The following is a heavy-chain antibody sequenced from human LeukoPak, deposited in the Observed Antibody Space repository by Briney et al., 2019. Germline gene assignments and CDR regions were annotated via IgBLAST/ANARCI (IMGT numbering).Heavy chain of an antibody. D-gene: IGHD3-3*01. V-gene: IGHV3-7*01. CDR1: GFTFSSYW. CDR3: ARDHYDFWSGYYTPTEDAFDI. CDR2: IKQDGSEK. Sequence: GGSLRLSCAASGFTFSSYWMSWVRQAPGKGLEWVANIKQDGSEKYYVDSVKGRFTISRDNAKNSLYLQMNSLRAEDTAVYYCARDHYDFWSGYYTPTEDAFDIWGQGTMVTVSS. J-gene: IGHJ3*02.